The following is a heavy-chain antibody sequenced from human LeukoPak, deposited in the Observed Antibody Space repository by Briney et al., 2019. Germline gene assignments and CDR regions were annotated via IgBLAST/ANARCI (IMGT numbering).Heavy chain of an antibody. D-gene: IGHD2-8*01. CDR3: ARVNGPYYYGMDV. CDR1: GGSISSGGYY. V-gene: IGHV4-31*03. CDR2: IYYSGST. J-gene: IGHJ6*02. Sequence: PSQTLSLTCTVSGGSISSGGYYWSWIRQHPGKGLEWIGYIYYSGSTYYNPSLKSRVTISVDTSKNQFSLKLSSVTAADTAVYYCARVNGPYYYGMDVWGQGTTVTVSS.